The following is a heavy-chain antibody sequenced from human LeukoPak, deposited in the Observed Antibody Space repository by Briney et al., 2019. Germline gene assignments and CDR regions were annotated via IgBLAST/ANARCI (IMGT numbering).Heavy chain of an antibody. CDR1: GFTFSSYA. D-gene: IGHD3-22*01. CDR3: AKARYDSSGYYLAYYFDY. CDR2: ISGSGGST. J-gene: IGHJ4*02. Sequence: GGSLRLSCAASGFTFSSYAMSWVRQAPGKGLEWVSAISGSGGSTYYADSVKGRFTISRDNSKNTLYLQMNSLRAEDTAVYYCAKARYDSSGYYLAYYFDYWGQGTLVTVSS. V-gene: IGHV3-23*01.